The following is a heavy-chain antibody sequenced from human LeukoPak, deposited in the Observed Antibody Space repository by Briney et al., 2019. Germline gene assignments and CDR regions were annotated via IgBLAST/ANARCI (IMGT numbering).Heavy chain of an antibody. J-gene: IGHJ4*02. Sequence: SVKVSCKASGGTFSSYAISWVRQAPGQGLEWMGGIIPIFGTANYAQKFQGRVMITADESTSTAYMELSSLRSEDTAVYYCARDPQPGVTGTPVEDYWGQGTLVTVSS. D-gene: IGHD1-20*01. CDR3: ARDPQPGVTGTPVEDY. V-gene: IGHV1-69*01. CDR1: GGTFSSYA. CDR2: IIPIFGTA.